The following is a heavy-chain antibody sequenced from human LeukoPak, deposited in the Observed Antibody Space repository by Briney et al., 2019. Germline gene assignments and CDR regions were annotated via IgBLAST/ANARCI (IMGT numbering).Heavy chain of an antibody. Sequence: PGRSLRLSCAASGFTFSSYGMHWVRQAPGKGLEWVAVISYDGSNKYYADCVKGRFTISRDNSKNTLYLQMNSLRAEDTGVYYCARERGTAMEFQHWGQGTLVTVSS. D-gene: IGHD5-18*01. CDR2: ISYDGSNK. CDR3: ARERGTAMEFQH. J-gene: IGHJ1*01. CDR1: GFTFSSYG. V-gene: IGHV3-30*03.